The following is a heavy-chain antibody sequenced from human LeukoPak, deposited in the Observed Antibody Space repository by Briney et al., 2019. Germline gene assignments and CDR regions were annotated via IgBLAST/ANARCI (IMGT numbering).Heavy chain of an antibody. CDR1: GYTFTGYY. V-gene: IGHV1-2*02. CDR3: ARVVAAIPEDHFDY. D-gene: IGHD2-15*01. Sequence: ASVKVSCKASGYTFTGYYMHWVRQAPGQGLEWMGWINPNSGGTNYAQKFQGRVTMTRDTSISTAYMELSRLRSDDTAVYYCARVVAAIPEDHFDYWGQGTLVTVSS. J-gene: IGHJ4*02. CDR2: INPNSGGT.